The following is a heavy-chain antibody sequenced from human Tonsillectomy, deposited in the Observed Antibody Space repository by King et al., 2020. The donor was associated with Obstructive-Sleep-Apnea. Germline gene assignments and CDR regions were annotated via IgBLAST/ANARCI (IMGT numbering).Heavy chain of an antibody. D-gene: IGHD6-19*01. J-gene: IGHJ4*02. V-gene: IGHV3-11*01. CDR2: ISSSCNTI. CDR1: GFTLSDYY. Sequence: QVQLVESGGGLVRPGGSLRLSCAASGFTLSDYYMSWIRQVPGKGLEWISYISSSCNTISHADSVKGRFTISRDNAKNSLYLQMNSLRAEDTAVYYCARDGPYASGWDFDSWGQGTLVTVSS. CDR3: ARDGPYASGWDFDS.